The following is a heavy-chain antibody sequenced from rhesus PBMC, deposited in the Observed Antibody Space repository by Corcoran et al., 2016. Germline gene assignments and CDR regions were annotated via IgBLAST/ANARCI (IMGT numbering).Heavy chain of an antibody. CDR3: AKDSRVAAAGTGGGFDY. D-gene: IGHD6-25*01. CDR2: IMKGGGTT. V-gene: IGHV3S5*01. J-gene: IGHJ4*01. Sequence: EVQLVESGGGLVQPGGSLRLSCAASGFTFSSYGMSWVRQAPGKGLEWVSYIMKGGGTTYYAGSVKGRFTVSRDNARNTLSMQMTSLRSEDTAVYYCAKDSRVAAAGTGGGFDYWGQGVLVTVSS. CDR1: GFTFSSYG.